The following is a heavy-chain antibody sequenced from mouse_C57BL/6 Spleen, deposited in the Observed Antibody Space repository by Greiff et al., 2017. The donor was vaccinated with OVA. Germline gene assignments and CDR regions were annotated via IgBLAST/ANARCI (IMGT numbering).Heavy chain of an antibody. J-gene: IGHJ3*01. CDR3: ARGDYDYDRAWFAY. Sequence: QVQLKEPGAELVRPGSSVKLSCKASGYTFTSYWMDWVKQRPGQGLEWIGNIYPSDSETHYNQKFKDKATLTVDKSSSTAYMQLSSLTSEDSAVYYCARGDYDYDRAWFAYWGQGTLVTVSA. V-gene: IGHV1-61*01. CDR1: GYTFTSYW. D-gene: IGHD2-4*01. CDR2: IYPSDSET.